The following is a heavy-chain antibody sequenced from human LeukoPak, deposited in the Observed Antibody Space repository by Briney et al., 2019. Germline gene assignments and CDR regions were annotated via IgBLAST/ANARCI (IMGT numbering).Heavy chain of an antibody. Sequence: SETLSLTCAVSDGSIGSDGYSWGWVRQPPGEGLEWIATVYHHGNTYFNPSLMSRAVISLDTSKNQFSLRLTSVTAADTAIYYCAREVESWFGDLLSHFDSWGQGMQVTVSS. J-gene: IGHJ4*02. CDR1: DGSIGSDGYS. CDR3: AREVESWFGDLLSHFDS. V-gene: IGHV4-39*02. D-gene: IGHD3-10*01. CDR2: VYHHGNT.